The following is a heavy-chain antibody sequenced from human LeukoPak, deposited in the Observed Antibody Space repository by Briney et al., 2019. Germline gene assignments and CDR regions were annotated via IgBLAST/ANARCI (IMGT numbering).Heavy chain of an antibody. J-gene: IGHJ4*02. D-gene: IGHD6-13*01. Sequence: GGSLRLSCAASGFTFSSYGMHWVRQAPGKGLEWVAVISYDGSNKYYADSVKGRFTISRDNSKNTLYLQMNSLRAEDTAVYYCAKEYSSSWYGGFDYWGQGTLVTVSS. CDR2: ISYDGSNK. V-gene: IGHV3-30*18. CDR3: AKEYSSSWYGGFDY. CDR1: GFTFSSYG.